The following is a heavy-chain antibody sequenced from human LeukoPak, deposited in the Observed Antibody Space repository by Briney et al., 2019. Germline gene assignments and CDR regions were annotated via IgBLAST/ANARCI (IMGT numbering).Heavy chain of an antibody. CDR3: ARVRYPYYYDSGAYSHGMDV. J-gene: IGHJ6*02. CDR2: ITSSSTYI. Sequence: PGGSLRLSCAASGFSFSSYSMSWVRQAPGKGLEWVSSITSSSTYIYYADSVKGRFTISRDNAKNSLFLQMNSLRAEDTAVYSCARVRYPYYYDSGAYSHGMDVWGQGTTATVSS. D-gene: IGHD3-22*01. V-gene: IGHV3-21*01. CDR1: GFSFSSYS.